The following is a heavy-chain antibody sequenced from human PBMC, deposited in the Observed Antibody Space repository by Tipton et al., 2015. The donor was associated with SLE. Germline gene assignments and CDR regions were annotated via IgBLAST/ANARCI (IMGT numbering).Heavy chain of an antibody. Sequence: TLSLTCTVSGGSISSYYWSWIRQPPEKGLEWIGYIYTSGSTNYNPSLKSRVTISVDTSKNQFSLKLSSVTAADTAVYYCWRRGMDVWGQGTTVTVSS. V-gene: IGHV4-4*08. CDR1: GGSISSYY. CDR3: WRRGMDV. CDR2: IYTSGST. J-gene: IGHJ6*02.